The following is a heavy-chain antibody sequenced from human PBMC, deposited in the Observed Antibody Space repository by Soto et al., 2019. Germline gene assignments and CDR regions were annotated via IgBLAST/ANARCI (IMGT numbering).Heavy chain of an antibody. CDR1: GGSFSGYY. CDR3: APPLGTILGY. V-gene: IGHV4-34*01. CDR2: INHSGST. D-gene: IGHD3-9*01. Sequence: SETLSLSCAVEGGSFSGYYWSWIRQPPGKGLEWIGEINHSGSTNYNPSLKSRVTISVDTSKNQFSLKLSSVTAADTAVYYCAPPLGTILGYWGQATLVTVSS. J-gene: IGHJ4*02.